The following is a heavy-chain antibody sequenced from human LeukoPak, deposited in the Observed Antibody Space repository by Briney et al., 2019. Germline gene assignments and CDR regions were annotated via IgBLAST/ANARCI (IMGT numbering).Heavy chain of an antibody. CDR3: ARVAGAAAGTNYFDY. D-gene: IGHD6-13*01. J-gene: IGHJ4*02. V-gene: IGHV4-34*01. CDR1: GGSFRGYY. CDR2: INHSGST. Sequence: PSETLSLTCAVYGGSFRGYYWSWIRQPPGKGLEWIGEINHSGSTNYNPSLKSRVTISVDTSKNQFSLKLSSVTAADTAVYYCARVAGAAAGTNYFDYWGQGTLVTVSS.